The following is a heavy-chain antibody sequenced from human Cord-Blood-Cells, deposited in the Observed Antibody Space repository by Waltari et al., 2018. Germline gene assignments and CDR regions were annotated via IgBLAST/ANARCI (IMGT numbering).Heavy chain of an antibody. CDR2: IDPIFGTA. CDR1: GGTFSSYA. Sequence: QVQLVQSGAEVKKPGSSVKVSCKASGGTFSSYAISWVLQAPGQGREWMGGIDPIFGTANYEQKDQGRATINTDKSTSTAYMELSSLRSEDTAVYYCARKGYDSSGYLFDYWGQGTLVTVSS. J-gene: IGHJ4*02. D-gene: IGHD3-22*01. V-gene: IGHV1-69*06. CDR3: ARKGYDSSGYLFDY.